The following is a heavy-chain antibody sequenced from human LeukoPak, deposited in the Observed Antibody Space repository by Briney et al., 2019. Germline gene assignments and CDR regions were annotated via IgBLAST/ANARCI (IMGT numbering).Heavy chain of an antibody. D-gene: IGHD5-18*01. Sequence: GGSLRLSCAASGFTFNNYGMHWVRQAPGKGLEWVSAISGSGNRTFYADSVKGRFAISRDNSKNTVYLQMSSLRAGDTAVYYCASAGYSYGAFFDWGQGTLVTVSS. CDR2: ISGSGNRT. CDR3: ASAGYSYGAFFD. J-gene: IGHJ4*02. CDR1: GFTFNNYG. V-gene: IGHV3-23*01.